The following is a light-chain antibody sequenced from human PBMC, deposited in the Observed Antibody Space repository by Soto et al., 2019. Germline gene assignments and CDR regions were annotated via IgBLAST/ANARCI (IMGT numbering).Light chain of an antibody. J-gene: IGKJ5*01. CDR1: QGVTTN. V-gene: IGKV3-15*01. Sequence: EIVMTQSPATLSVSPGDRATLSCRAAQGVTTNFAWYQQKSGQSPRLLIYDVSNRATGVPARFSGSGSETDFTLTISGLRSEDSAVYFCQQYNNWPFSFGQGTRLEI. CDR3: QQYNNWPFS. CDR2: DVS.